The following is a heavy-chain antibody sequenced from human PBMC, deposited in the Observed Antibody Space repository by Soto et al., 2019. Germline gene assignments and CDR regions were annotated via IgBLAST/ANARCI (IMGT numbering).Heavy chain of an antibody. D-gene: IGHD2-15*01. Sequence: EVQLVESGGGLVQPGGSLRLSCAASGFTFSSYWMHWVRQAPGKGLVWVSRINSDGSSTSYADSVKGRFTISRDNAKNTLYLQMKSLRAEAAAVYYCVRTSLVLAAAAREDYWGQGTRVPVPS. V-gene: IGHV3-74*01. CDR2: INSDGSST. CDR1: GFTFSSYW. CDR3: VRTSLVLAAAAREDY. J-gene: IGHJ4*02.